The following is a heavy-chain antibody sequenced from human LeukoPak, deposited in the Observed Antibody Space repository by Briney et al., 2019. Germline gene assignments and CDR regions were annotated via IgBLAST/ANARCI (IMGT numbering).Heavy chain of an antibody. J-gene: IGHJ4*02. Sequence: PGGSLRLCCAASGFSFIHSWMSWVGQAPGKGLEWVGRIKSKKDGGAIDYAAPVKGRFTISRDDSKNMVYLQISSLKTEDTAVYYCTTEPRDWGQGTLVTVSS. CDR1: GFSFIHSW. CDR2: IKSKKDGGAI. V-gene: IGHV3-15*01. CDR3: TTEPRD.